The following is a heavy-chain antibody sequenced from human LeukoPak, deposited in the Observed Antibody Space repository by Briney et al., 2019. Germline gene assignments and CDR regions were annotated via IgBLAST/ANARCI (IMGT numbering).Heavy chain of an antibody. Sequence: GRSLRLSCAASGFTFSSYGMDWVRQAPGKWLEWVAVIWYDGSNKHYADSVKGRFTISRDNSKNTLYLQMNSLKAEDTAVYYCAKGTKDYGSGSYYREDHDGFDIWGQGTMVTVSS. CDR3: AKGTKDYGSGSYYREDHDGFDI. CDR2: IWYDGSNK. CDR1: GFTFSSYG. D-gene: IGHD3-10*01. V-gene: IGHV3-33*06. J-gene: IGHJ3*02.